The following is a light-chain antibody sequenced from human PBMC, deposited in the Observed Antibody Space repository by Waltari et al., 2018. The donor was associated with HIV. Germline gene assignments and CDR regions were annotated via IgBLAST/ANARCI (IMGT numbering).Light chain of an antibody. CDR3: SSYAGSNNFVV. Sequence: QSALTQPPSASGSLGQSVTISCTGASSDIGGYNYVSWYQQHPGKAPKLMIEEVNKRPSGVPDRFFGSKSGNTASLTVSGLQAEDEADYYCSSYAGSNNFVVFGGGTNLTVL. J-gene: IGLJ2*01. CDR1: SSDIGGYNY. CDR2: EVN. V-gene: IGLV2-8*01.